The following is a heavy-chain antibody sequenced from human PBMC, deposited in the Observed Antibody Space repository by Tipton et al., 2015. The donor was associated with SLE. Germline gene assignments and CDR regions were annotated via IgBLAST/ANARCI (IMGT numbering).Heavy chain of an antibody. D-gene: IGHD6-19*01. Sequence: SLRLSCAASGFTFSSYEMNWVRQAPGKGLEWVSYISSSGSIIYYADSVKGRFTISRDNAKNSLYLQMNSLRAEDTAVYYCARVGAGTDYYYYYMDVWGKGTTVTVSS. J-gene: IGHJ6*03. CDR1: GFTFSSYE. CDR2: ISSSGSII. CDR3: ARVGAGTDYYYYYMDV. V-gene: IGHV3-48*03.